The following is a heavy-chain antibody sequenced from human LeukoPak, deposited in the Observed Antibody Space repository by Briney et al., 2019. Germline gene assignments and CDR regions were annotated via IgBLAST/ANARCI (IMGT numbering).Heavy chain of an antibody. CDR3: ARDSTSEGYYYYGMDV. J-gene: IGHJ6*02. CDR1: GFTFSSYG. Sequence: GGSLRLSCAASGFTFSSYGMHWVRQAPGKGLEWVAVIWYDGSNKYYADSVKGRFTISRDNSKNTLYLQMNSLRAEDTAVYYCARDSTSEGYYYYGMDVWGQGTTVTVSS. D-gene: IGHD2-2*01. CDR2: IWYDGSNK. V-gene: IGHV3-33*01.